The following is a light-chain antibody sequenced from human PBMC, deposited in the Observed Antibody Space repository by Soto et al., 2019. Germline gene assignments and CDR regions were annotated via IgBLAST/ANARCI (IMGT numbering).Light chain of an antibody. Sequence: EIVMTQSPATLSVSPGERATLSCRASQTVSSNLAWYQQKPGQAPRLLIYDTSTRATGIPARFSGSGSGTEFTLTISSLQSEDFAVYYCQQYNNWPPLTFGGGTKGGYQ. CDR2: DTS. J-gene: IGKJ4*01. CDR3: QQYNNWPPLT. CDR1: QTVSSN. V-gene: IGKV3-15*01.